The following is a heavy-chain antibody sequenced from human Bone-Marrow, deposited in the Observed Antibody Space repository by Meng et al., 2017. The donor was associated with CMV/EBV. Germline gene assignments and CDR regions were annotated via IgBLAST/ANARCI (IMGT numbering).Heavy chain of an antibody. Sequence: ASGFTFSSYAMHWVRQALGKGLEWVAVISYDGSNKYYADSVKSRFTISRDNSKNTLYLQMNSLRAEDTAVYYCARVVPAAIGPWFDPWGQGTLVTVSS. CDR3: ARVVPAAIGPWFDP. CDR2: ISYDGSNK. CDR1: GFTFSSYA. V-gene: IGHV3-30-3*01. J-gene: IGHJ5*02. D-gene: IGHD2-2*02.